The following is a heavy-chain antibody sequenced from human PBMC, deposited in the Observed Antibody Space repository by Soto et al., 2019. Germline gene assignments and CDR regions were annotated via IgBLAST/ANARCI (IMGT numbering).Heavy chain of an antibody. CDR3: ASRSSGWYFDY. V-gene: IGHV3-23*01. CDR1: GFTCSNYA. Sequence: EVQLLESGGGLVQPGGSLRLSCAASGFTCSNYAMNWVRQAPGKGLEWVSVISGSGGSTYYADSVKGRFTIARDNSKNTLYLQMNSMRAEDTAVYYCASRSSGWYFDYWGQGTLVTVSS. D-gene: IGHD6-19*01. CDR2: ISGSGGST. J-gene: IGHJ4*02.